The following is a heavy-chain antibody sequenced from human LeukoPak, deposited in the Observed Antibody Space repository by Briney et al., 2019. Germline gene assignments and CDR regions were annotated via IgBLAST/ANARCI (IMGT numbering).Heavy chain of an antibody. J-gene: IGHJ4*02. Sequence: SETLSLTCTVSGGSISSSSYDWGWIRQPPGKGLEWIGRIYYSGSTYYNPSLKSRVTISVDTSKNQFSLKLSSVTAADTAVYYCARAPLSVAARPAYFDYWGQGTLVTVSS. CDR1: GGSISSSSYD. D-gene: IGHD6-6*01. CDR2: IYYSGST. V-gene: IGHV4-39*07. CDR3: ARAPLSVAARPAYFDY.